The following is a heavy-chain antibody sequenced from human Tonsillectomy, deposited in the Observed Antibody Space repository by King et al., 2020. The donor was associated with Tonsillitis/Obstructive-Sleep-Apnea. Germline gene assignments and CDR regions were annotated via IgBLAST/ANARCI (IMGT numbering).Heavy chain of an antibody. CDR3: ARPLYDFWSGYQDAFDI. D-gene: IGHD3-3*01. CDR1: GFTFSSYG. Sequence: VQLVESGGGVVQPGRSLRLSCAASGFTFSSYGMHWVRQAPGKGLEWVAVIWYDGSNKYYADSVKGRFTISRDNSKNKLYLQMNSLRAEDTAVYYCARPLYDFWSGYQDAFDIWGQGTMVTVSS. V-gene: IGHV3-33*08. J-gene: IGHJ3*02. CDR2: IWYDGSNK.